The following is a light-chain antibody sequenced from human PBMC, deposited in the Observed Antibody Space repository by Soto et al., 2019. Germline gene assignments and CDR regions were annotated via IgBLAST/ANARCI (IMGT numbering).Light chain of an antibody. CDR2: DTD. V-gene: IGLV7-46*01. Sequence: QTVVTQEPSLTVSPGGTVTLTCASSTGPVTGGHYPYWFQQKPGQAPRTLIYDTDNRYSWTPARFSGSLLGGKGALTLSGAQAEDEAEYYYLLSYTGSRGVFGPGTKLTVL. CDR3: LLSYTGSRGV. CDR1: TGPVTGGHY. J-gene: IGLJ1*01.